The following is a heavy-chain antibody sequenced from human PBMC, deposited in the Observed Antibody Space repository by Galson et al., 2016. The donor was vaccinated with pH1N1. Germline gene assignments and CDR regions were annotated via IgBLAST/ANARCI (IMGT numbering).Heavy chain of an antibody. Sequence: SETLSLTCTVSGGSISSHYWSWIRQPPGKGLEYIGYISYDGRTNYSPSLKRRVTMSVDMSKNQFSLSLNSVTAADTAMYYCARDMTSLLRGASYFDHCGPATPVTVSS. CDR3: ARDMTSLLRGASYFDH. CDR1: GGSISSHY. D-gene: IGHD3-10*01. J-gene: IGHJ4*02. CDR2: ISYDGRT. V-gene: IGHV4-59*11.